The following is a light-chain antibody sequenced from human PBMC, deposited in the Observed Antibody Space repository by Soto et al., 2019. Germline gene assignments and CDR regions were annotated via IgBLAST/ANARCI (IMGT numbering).Light chain of an antibody. CDR2: GAS. CDR1: QSVSNNY. J-gene: IGKJ1*01. Sequence: ESVLTQFPGTLSLCPGERATLSCRAIQSVSNNYLAWYQQKPGQAPRLLIYGASNRATGIPDRFSGSGSGTDFTLTISRLEPEDFAVYYCQQYGSSLTWTFGQGTKVDI. CDR3: QQYGSSLTWT. V-gene: IGKV3-20*01.